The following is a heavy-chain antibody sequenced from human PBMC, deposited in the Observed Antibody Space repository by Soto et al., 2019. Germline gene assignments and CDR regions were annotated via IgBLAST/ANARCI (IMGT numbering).Heavy chain of an antibody. J-gene: IGHJ5*02. D-gene: IGHD3-10*01. Sequence: SETLSLTCTVSGGSIRGSGYYWSWIRQQPEKGLEWLGSIYDLGGTYYNPSLKRRVTISVDTSKTQYSLTLTSVTAADTAVYYCARDRGGSYEFSANWFGPWGQGIMVTVSS. V-gene: IGHV4-31*03. CDR2: IYDLGGT. CDR3: ARDRGGSYEFSANWFGP. CDR1: GGSIRGSGYY.